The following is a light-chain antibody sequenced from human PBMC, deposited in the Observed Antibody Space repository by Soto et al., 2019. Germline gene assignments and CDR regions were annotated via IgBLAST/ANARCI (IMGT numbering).Light chain of an antibody. CDR2: GAS. V-gene: IGKV3-15*01. CDR3: QQRSNWRGT. J-gene: IGKJ5*01. CDR1: QSVRTK. Sequence: EIVMTQSPDTLYVSPGEGATLSCRASQSVRTKLAWYQQKAGQAPRLLIYGASTRATGIPDRFSGSGSGTEFTLTISSLQSEDFAVYYCQQRSNWRGTFGQGTRLEIK.